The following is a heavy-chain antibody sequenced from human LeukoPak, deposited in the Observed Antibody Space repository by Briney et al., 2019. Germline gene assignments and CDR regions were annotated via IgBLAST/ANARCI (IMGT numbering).Heavy chain of an antibody. CDR1: GFTLSGYW. Sequence: GGSLRLSCAASGFTLSGYWMSWVRQAPGKGLEWVARLHADGIERYFVDSVKGRFTISRDNAKNSLYLQMYSQRLDDTAVYYCARGGYSFDYLGQGTLVTVSS. D-gene: IGHD5-12*01. CDR3: ARGGYSFDY. J-gene: IGHJ4*02. V-gene: IGHV3-7*01. CDR2: LHADGIER.